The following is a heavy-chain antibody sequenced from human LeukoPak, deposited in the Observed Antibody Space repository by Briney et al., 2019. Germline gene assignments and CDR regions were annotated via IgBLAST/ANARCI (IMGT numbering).Heavy chain of an antibody. J-gene: IGHJ4*02. CDR3: ARGGVWSGSYHGGLGY. CDR2: IYYSGST. D-gene: IGHD1-26*01. CDR1: GGSISSSSYY. V-gene: IGHV4-39*07. Sequence: SETLSLTCTVSGGSISSSSYYWGWIRQPPGKGLEWIGSIYYSGSTYYNPSLKSRVTISVDTSKNQFSLKLSSVTAADTAVYYCARGGVWSGSYHGGLGYWGQGTLVTVSS.